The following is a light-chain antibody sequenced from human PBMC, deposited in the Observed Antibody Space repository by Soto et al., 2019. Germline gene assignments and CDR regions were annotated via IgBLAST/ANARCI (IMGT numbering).Light chain of an antibody. Sequence: QSVLTQPASVSGSPGQSITISCTGTGSDVGDYNYVSWYQQHPGKAPKLMIFEVSNRPSGVSNRFSGSKSGNTASLTISGLQAEDEADYYCSSYTSISTYVFGTGTKVTVL. CDR1: GSDVGDYNY. J-gene: IGLJ1*01. CDR2: EVS. V-gene: IGLV2-14*01. CDR3: SSYTSISTYV.